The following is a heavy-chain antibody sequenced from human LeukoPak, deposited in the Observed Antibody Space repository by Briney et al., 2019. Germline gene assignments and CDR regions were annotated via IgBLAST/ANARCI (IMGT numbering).Heavy chain of an antibody. CDR2: IIPIFGTA. CDR1: GGTFSSYA. D-gene: IGHD6-19*01. CDR3: ARVPVYSSGWRAYYMDV. V-gene: IGHV1-69*06. Sequence: ASVKVSCKASGGTFSSYAISWVRQAPGQGLEWMGGIIPIFGTANYAQKFHGRVTITADKSTSTAYMELSSLRSEDTAVYYCARVPVYSSGWRAYYMDVWGKGTTVTVSS. J-gene: IGHJ6*03.